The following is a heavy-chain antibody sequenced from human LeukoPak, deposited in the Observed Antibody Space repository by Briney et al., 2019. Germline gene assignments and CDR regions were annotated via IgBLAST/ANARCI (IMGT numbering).Heavy chain of an antibody. V-gene: IGHV4-34*01. CDR1: GGSFSGYY. D-gene: IGHD3-3*01. CDR3: ARLDGYYDFWSGTLYYYYMDV. J-gene: IGHJ6*03. Sequence: SETLSLTYAVYGGSFSGYYWSWIRQPPGKGLEWIGEINHSGSTNYNPSLKSRVTISVDTSKNQFSLKLSSVTAADTAVYYCARLDGYYDFWSGTLYYYYMDVWGKGTTVTVSS. CDR2: INHSGST.